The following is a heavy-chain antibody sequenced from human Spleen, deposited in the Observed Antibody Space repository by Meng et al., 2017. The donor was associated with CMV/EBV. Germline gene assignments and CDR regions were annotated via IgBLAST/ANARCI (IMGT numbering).Heavy chain of an antibody. J-gene: IGHJ6*02. V-gene: IGHV3-30*02. CDR3: ARDRERRSGWYSSYYYYYGMDV. CDR1: GFTFSSYG. CDR2: IRYDGSNK. D-gene: IGHD6-19*01. Sequence: GESLKISCAASGFTFSSYGMHWVRQAPGKGLEWVAFIRYDGSNKYYADYVKGRFTISRDNSKNTLYLQMNSLRAEDTAVYYCARDRERRSGWYSSYYYYYGMDVWGQGTTVTVSS.